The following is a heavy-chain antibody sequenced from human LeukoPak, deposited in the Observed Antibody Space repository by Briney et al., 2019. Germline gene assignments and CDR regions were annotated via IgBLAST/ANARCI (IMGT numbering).Heavy chain of an antibody. J-gene: IGHJ4*02. V-gene: IGHV3-21*01. CDR3: ARGSIVVAGTEDY. D-gene: IGHD6-19*01. CDR2: ISSSSSYI. CDR1: GFTFSSYS. Sequence: GGSLRLSCAASGFTFSSYSMNWVRQAPGKGLEWVSSISSSSSYIYYADSVKGRFTISRDNAKNSLYLQMNSLRAEDTAVYYCARGSIVVAGTEDYWGQGTLVTVSS.